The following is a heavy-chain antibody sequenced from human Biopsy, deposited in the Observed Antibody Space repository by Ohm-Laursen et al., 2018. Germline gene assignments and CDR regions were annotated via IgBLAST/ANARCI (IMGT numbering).Heavy chain of an antibody. Sequence: ASVKVSCKAFGYTFITYSVNWVRQAPGQGLEWMGKINPSGGSTSYAQKFQGRVTMTRDTSTTTVYMELSSLRSEDTAVYYCARDRIGGRGDPPDHWGQGTLVTVSS. D-gene: IGHD3-10*01. J-gene: IGHJ4*02. CDR1: GYTFITYS. V-gene: IGHV1-46*01. CDR3: ARDRIGGRGDPPDH. CDR2: INPSGGST.